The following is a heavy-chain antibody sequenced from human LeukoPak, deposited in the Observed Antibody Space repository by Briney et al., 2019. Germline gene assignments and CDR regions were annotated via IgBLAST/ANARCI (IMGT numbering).Heavy chain of an antibody. CDR1: GDSIDPYY. D-gene: IGHD5-24*01. J-gene: IGHJ3*02. V-gene: IGHV4-59*01. Sequence: SETLSLTCTVSGDSIDPYYWSWIRQPPGKGLEWIGYIYHSGTTSYSPSLKSRITISVDTSKNQFSLKLTSVTAADTAVYYCARGRDGYNDGFDIWGQGTMVTVSS. CDR2: IYHSGTT. CDR3: ARGRDGYNDGFDI.